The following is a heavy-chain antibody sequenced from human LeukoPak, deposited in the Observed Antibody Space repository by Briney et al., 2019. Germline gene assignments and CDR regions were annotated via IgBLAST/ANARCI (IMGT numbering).Heavy chain of an antibody. J-gene: IGHJ6*03. CDR2: INHSGST. V-gene: IGHV4-34*01. CDR3: ARGKANYDFWSGYYSNYYYMDV. Sequence: PSETLSLTCAVYGGSFSGYYWSWIRQPPGKGLEWIGEINHSGSTNDNPSLKSRVTISVDTSKNQFSLKLSSVTAADTAVYYCARGKANYDFWSGYYSNYYYMDVWGRGTTVTVSS. CDR1: GGSFSGYY. D-gene: IGHD3-3*01.